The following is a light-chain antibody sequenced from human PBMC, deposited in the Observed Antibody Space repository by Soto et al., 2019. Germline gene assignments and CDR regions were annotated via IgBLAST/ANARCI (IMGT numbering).Light chain of an antibody. CDR1: XXXVGGYNY. J-gene: IGLJ2*01. V-gene: IGLV2-14*01. CDR2: DVD. CDR3: SSYTSTSTVV. Sequence: QSALTQPASVSGSPGQSITISCTXXXXXVGGYNYVSWYQQHPGKAPKLMIYDVDNRPSGVSNRFSGSRSGNTASLTISGLQAEDEADYYCSSYTSTSTVVFGGGTKLTVL.